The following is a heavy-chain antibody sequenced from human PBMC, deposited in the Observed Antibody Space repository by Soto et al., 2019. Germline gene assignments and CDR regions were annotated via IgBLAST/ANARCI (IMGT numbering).Heavy chain of an antibody. CDR3: VKATTQAAVYYYYMDV. V-gene: IGHV3-23*01. CDR1: GFTFSSYP. CDR2: ISGSAGST. J-gene: IGHJ6*03. Sequence: GESLKISCAASGFTFSSYPMTWVRQTPGKGLEWVSAISGSAGSTYYADSVKGRFTISRDNSKNTLYLQMNSLRAEDTAVYYCVKATTQAAVYYYYMDVWGKGTTVTVSS. D-gene: IGHD6-13*01.